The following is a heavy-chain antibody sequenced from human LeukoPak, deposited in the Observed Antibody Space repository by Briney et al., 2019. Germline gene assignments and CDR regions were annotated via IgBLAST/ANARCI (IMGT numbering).Heavy chain of an antibody. CDR2: MNPNSGNT. CDR3: ARAAIVTSDAFDI. J-gene: IGHJ3*02. CDR1: GYTFTSYG. D-gene: IGHD4-11*01. V-gene: IGHV1-8*03. Sequence: ASVKVSCKASGYTFTSYGISWVRQATGQGLEWMGWMNPNSGNTGYAQKFQGRVTITRNTSISTAYMELSSLRSEDTAVYYCARAAIVTSDAFDIWGQGTMVTVSS.